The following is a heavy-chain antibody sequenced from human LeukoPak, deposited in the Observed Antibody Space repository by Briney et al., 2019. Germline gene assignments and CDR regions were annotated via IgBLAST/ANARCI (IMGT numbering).Heavy chain of an antibody. D-gene: IGHD3-22*01. CDR2: IYYSGST. V-gene: IGHV4-39*01. CDR1: GGSISSSSYY. J-gene: IGHJ3*02. CDR3: ARQTSSGYSYAFDI. Sequence: SETLSLTCTVSGGSISSSSYYWGWIRQPPGKGLEWIGSIYYSGSTYYNPSLKSRVTISVDTSKNQFSLKLSSVTAADTAVYYCARQTSSGYSYAFDIWGQGTMVTVSS.